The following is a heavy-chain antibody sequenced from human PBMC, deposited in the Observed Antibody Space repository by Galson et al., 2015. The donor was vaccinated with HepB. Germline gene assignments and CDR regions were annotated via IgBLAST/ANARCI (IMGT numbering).Heavy chain of an antibody. CDR2: INAGNGNT. V-gene: IGHV1-3*01. J-gene: IGHJ6*03. D-gene: IGHD2-21*01. CDR3: ARDDSTYYYYYYMDV. CDR1: GYTFTSYA. Sequence: SVKVSCKASGYTFTSYAMHWVRQAPGQRLEWMGWINAGNGNTKYSQKFQGRVTITRDTSASTAYMELSSLRSEDTAVYYCARDDSTYYYYYYMDVWGKGTTVTVSS.